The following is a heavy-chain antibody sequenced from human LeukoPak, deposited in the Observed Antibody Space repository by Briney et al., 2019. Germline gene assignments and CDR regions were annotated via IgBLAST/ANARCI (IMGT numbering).Heavy chain of an antibody. CDR3: VKDKTVVSSFVGDY. V-gene: IGHV3-23*01. CDR2: TTGSGGST. J-gene: IGHJ4*02. Sequence: PGGSLRLSCAASGFTFSSYAMSWVRQAPGKGPEWVSGTTGSGGSTSYADSVKGRFTVSRDNSKNTLDLQMNSLRAEDTAVYFCVKDKTVVSSFVGDYWGQGTLVTVSS. CDR1: GFTFSSYA. D-gene: IGHD4-23*01.